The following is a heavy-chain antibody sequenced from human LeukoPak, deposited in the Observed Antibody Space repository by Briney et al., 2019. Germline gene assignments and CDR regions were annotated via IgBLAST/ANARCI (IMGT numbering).Heavy chain of an antibody. CDR1: GFTFSTYE. D-gene: IGHD2-21*02. CDR3: ARARGDWDAFDI. V-gene: IGHV3-48*03. CDR2: ISSSGNGDTI. J-gene: IGHJ3*02. Sequence: GGSLRPSCAASGFTFSTYEMNWVRQAPGKGLEWVSYISSSGNGDTIYQPDSVKGRFTISRDNAENSLYLQMNSLRAEDTAVYFRARARGDWDAFDIWGRGTMVTVSS.